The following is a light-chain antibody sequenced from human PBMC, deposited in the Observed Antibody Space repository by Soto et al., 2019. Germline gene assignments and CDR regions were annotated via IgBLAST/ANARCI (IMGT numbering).Light chain of an antibody. V-gene: IGLV2-14*01. CDR3: SSYSRSSIPV. CDR1: SSDVGGYKY. CDR2: EVG. Sequence: QSVLTQPASVSGSPRQSTTISCTGTSSDVGGYKYVSWYQQRPGKAPQLIIYEVGHRPSGVSNRFSGSKSGDTASLTISGVQAEDEADYYCSSYSRSSIPVFGGGTKLTVL. J-gene: IGLJ2*01.